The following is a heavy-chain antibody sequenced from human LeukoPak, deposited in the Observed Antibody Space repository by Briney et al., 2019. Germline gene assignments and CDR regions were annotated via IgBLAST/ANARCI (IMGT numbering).Heavy chain of an antibody. CDR3: AKAFLVAYYYDSSGYPLYGMDV. D-gene: IGHD3-22*01. Sequence: GGSLRLSCAASGFTFSSYAMSWVRQAPGKGLEWVSAISGSGGSTYYADSVKGRFTISRDNSKNTLYLQMNSLRAEDTAVYYCAKAFLVAYYYDSSGYPLYGMDVWGQGTTVTVSS. J-gene: IGHJ6*02. CDR2: ISGSGGST. V-gene: IGHV3-23*01. CDR1: GFTFSSYA.